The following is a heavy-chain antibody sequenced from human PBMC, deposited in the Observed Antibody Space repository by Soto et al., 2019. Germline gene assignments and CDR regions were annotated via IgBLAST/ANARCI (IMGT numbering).Heavy chain of an antibody. CDR3: ARAYYYDSSGYYY. CDR2: IYYSGST. J-gene: IGHJ4*02. D-gene: IGHD3-22*01. Sequence: SETLSLTCTVSGGSISSGDYYWSWIRQPPGKGLEWIGYIYYSGSTYYNPSLKSRVTISVDTSKNQFSLKLSSLTAADTAVYYCARAYYYDSSGYYYWGQGTLVTVSS. CDR1: GGSISSGDYY. V-gene: IGHV4-30-4*01.